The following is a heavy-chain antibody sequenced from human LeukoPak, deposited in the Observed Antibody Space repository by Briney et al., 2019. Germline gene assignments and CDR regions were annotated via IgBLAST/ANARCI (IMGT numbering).Heavy chain of an antibody. CDR2: ITGYGAT. CDR3: AIMHPYYDGSGYWVQ. D-gene: IGHD3-22*01. CDR1: GFTFSNFA. J-gene: IGHJ4*02. Sequence: GGSLRLSCAASGFTFSNFAMMWVRQAPGTGLQWVSTITGYGATFYADSVRGRFTISRDNPRNTLYMQMNSLRAEDTALYYCAIMHPYYDGSGYWVQWGQGTLVTVSS. V-gene: IGHV3-23*01.